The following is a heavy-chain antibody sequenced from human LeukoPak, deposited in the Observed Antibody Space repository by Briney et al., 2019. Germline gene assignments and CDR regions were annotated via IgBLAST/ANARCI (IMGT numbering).Heavy chain of an antibody. J-gene: IGHJ4*02. Sequence: SVKVSCKASGYTFTSYGISWVRQAPGQGLEWMGRIIPILGIANYAQKFQGRVTITADKSTSTAYMELSSLRSEDTAVYYCASFYSSSSYFDYWGQGTLVTVSS. D-gene: IGHD6-6*01. CDR3: ASFYSSSSYFDY. V-gene: IGHV1-69*04. CDR2: IIPILGIA. CDR1: GYTFTSYG.